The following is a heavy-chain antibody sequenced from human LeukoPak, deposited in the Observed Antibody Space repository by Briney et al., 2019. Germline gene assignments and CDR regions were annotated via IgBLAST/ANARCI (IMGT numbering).Heavy chain of an antibody. J-gene: IGHJ5*02. D-gene: IGHD2-2*01. CDR3: ARPLMPTSYCSSTSCYAWWFDP. Sequence: SETLSLTCTVSGGSISSSSYYWGWIRQPPGKGLEWIGSIYYSGSTYYNPSLKSRVTISVDTSKNQFSLKLSSVTAADTAVYYCARPLMPTSYCSSTSCYAWWFDPWGQGTLVTVSS. V-gene: IGHV4-39*01. CDR2: IYYSGST. CDR1: GGSISSSSYY.